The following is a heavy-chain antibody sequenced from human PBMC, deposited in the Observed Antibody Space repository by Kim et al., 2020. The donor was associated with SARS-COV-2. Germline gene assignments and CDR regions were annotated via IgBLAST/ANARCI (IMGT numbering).Heavy chain of an antibody. CDR3: ARRLVGATRGSKYFDY. V-gene: IGHV4-39*01. Sequence: SETLSLTCTVSGGSISSSSYYWGWIRQPPGKGLEWIGSIYYSGSTYYNPSLKSRVTISVDTSKNQFSLKLSSVTAADTAVYYCARRLVGATRGSKYFDYWGQGTLVTVSS. J-gene: IGHJ4*02. CDR2: IYYSGST. CDR1: GGSISSSSYY. D-gene: IGHD1-26*01.